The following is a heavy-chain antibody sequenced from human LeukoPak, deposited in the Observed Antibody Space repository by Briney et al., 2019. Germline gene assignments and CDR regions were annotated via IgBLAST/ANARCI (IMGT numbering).Heavy chain of an antibody. J-gene: IGHJ4*02. D-gene: IGHD2-2*01. Sequence: SVTVSCKASGGTFSSYAISWVRQAPGQGLEWMGGIIPIFGTANYAQKFQGRVTITADKSTSTAYMELSSLRSEDTAVYYCARGAWDCSSTSCPRALFDYWGQGTLVTVSS. V-gene: IGHV1-69*06. CDR2: IIPIFGTA. CDR1: GGTFSSYA. CDR3: ARGAWDCSSTSCPRALFDY.